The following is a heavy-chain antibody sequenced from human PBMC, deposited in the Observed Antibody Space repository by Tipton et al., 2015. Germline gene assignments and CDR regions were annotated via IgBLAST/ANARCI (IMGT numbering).Heavy chain of an antibody. D-gene: IGHD5/OR15-5a*01. CDR3: ARQEGTGVYFYFDY. CDR2: INWDGSRA. V-gene: IGHV3-20*04. J-gene: IGHJ4*02. Sequence: SLRLSCAASGFNFDVYGMSWVRQAPGKGLEWISDINWDGSRAGYADSVKGQFTISRDNAKNSLYLQMNSLRAEDTAFYYCARQEGTGVYFYFDYWGQGTPVTVSS. CDR1: GFNFDVYG.